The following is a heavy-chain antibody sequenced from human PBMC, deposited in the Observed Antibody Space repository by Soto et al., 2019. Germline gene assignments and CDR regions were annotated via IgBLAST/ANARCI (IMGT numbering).Heavy chain of an antibody. CDR3: ARHDYGDYMPFDY. CDR2: IYPGDSDT. Sequence: EVQLVQSGPEGKKPGESLKISCNGSAYTFTSYWIGWVRQMPGKGLEWMGIIYPGDSDTRYIPSFQGKVTISADKSITTAYLQWSSLKASDTAIYYCARHDYGDYMPFDYWGQGTMVNVSS. V-gene: IGHV5-51*01. D-gene: IGHD4-17*01. CDR1: AYTFTSYW. J-gene: IGHJ4*02.